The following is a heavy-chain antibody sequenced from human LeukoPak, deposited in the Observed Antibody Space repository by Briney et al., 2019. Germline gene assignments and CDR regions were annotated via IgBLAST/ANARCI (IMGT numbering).Heavy chain of an antibody. CDR1: GGSISSSSYY. D-gene: IGHD6-13*01. CDR3: ARGEAAGTADGFDY. Sequence: PSETLSLTCTVSGGSISSSSYYWGWIRQPPGKGLEWIGSIYYSGSTYYNPSLKSRVTISVDTSKNQFSLKLSSVTAADTAVYYCARGEAAGTADGFDYWGQGTLVTVSS. CDR2: IYYSGST. V-gene: IGHV4-39*07. J-gene: IGHJ4*02.